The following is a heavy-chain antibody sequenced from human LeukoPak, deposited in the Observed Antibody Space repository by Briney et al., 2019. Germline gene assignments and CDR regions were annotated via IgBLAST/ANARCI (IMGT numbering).Heavy chain of an antibody. Sequence: PGGSLRLSCAASGFTFSSYAMSWVRQAPGKGLEWVSAISGSGGSTYYADSVKGRFTISRDNSKNTLYLQMNSLRAEDTAVYYCAPHKGDYRQRYFDYWGQGTLVTVSS. CDR1: GFTFSSYA. V-gene: IGHV3-23*01. CDR2: ISGSGGST. CDR3: APHKGDYRQRYFDY. D-gene: IGHD4-17*01. J-gene: IGHJ4*02.